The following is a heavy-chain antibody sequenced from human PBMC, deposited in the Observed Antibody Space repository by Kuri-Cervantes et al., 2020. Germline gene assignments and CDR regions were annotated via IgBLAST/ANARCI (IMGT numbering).Heavy chain of an antibody. CDR1: GFTFSSYW. Sequence: GGSLRLSCAASGFTFSSYWMSWVRQTPGKGLEWVANIRQDGSEKYYADSVKGRFTISRDNSKNTLYLQMNSLRDEDTAVYYCAKDLKGAGGSGSYYASAIDYWSQGSLVTVSS. CDR3: AKDLKGAGGSGSYYASAIDY. V-gene: IGHV3-7*01. D-gene: IGHD3-10*01. J-gene: IGHJ4*02. CDR2: IRQDGSEK.